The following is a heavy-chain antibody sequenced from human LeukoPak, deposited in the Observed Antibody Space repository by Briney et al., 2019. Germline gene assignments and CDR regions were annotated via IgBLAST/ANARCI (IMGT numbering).Heavy chain of an antibody. D-gene: IGHD3-3*01. CDR2: ISYDGSNK. CDR3: AKDLLTISS. CDR1: GFTFSSYA. V-gene: IGHV3-30-3*01. J-gene: IGHJ5*02. Sequence: GGSLRLSCAASGFTFSSYAMHWVRQAPGKGLEWVAVISYDGSNKYYADSVKGRFTISRDNSKNTLYLQMNSLRAEDTAVYYCAKDLLTISSWGQGTLVTVSS.